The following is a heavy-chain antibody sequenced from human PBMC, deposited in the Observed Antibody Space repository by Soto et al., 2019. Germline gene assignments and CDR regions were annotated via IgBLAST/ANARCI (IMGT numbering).Heavy chain of an antibody. D-gene: IGHD3-10*01. J-gene: IGHJ4*02. CDR1: GFIFTNYW. V-gene: IGHV3-7*03. CDR3: TSATFSRGATRGFIKD. Sequence: EVQLVESGGDLVQPGGSLRLSCAATGFIFTNYWMSWVRQAPGKWLEWVANVKQDGSVKRNVDSVKGRFTITRDNAKNSVYLQMNSLRVDDTVVYYCTSATFSRGATRGFIKDWGQGNLVTVSP. CDR2: VKQDGSVK.